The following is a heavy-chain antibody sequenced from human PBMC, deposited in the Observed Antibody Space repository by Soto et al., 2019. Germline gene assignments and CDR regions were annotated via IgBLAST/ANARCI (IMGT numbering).Heavy chain of an antibody. CDR2: IGTAGDT. Sequence: GSLRLSCAASGFTFSSYDMHWVRQATGKGLEWVSAIGTAGDTYYPGSVKGRFTISRENAKNSLYLQMNSLRAGDTAVYYCATAERLLGYCSSTSCLNDAFDIWGQGTMVTVSS. CDR3: ATAERLLGYCSSTSCLNDAFDI. CDR1: GFTFSSYD. J-gene: IGHJ3*02. V-gene: IGHV3-13*01. D-gene: IGHD2-2*01.